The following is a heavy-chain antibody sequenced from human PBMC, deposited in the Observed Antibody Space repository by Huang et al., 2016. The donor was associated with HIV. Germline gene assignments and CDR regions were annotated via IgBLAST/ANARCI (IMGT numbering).Heavy chain of an antibody. CDR1: GASFNTYY. Sequence: QVRLEQWGQGLLKPSETLSLTCAVYGASFNTYYWSWVRQSPAKGLVGIGEIKPGESTNYNPSRKRRVTMTVDTSKNQLYLKFRAMTAADAAIYYCARMPTPSYYDTWSLSPVEEDFFYYNLDVWGQGTPVSVSS. V-gene: IGHV4-34*02. J-gene: IGHJ6*02. CDR3: ARMPTPSYYDTWSLSPVEEDFFYYNLDV. D-gene: IGHD3-3*01. CDR2: IKPGEST.